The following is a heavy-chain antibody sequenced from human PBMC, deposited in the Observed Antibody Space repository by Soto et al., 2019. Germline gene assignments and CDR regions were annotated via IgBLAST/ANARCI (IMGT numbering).Heavy chain of an antibody. CDR3: ARTDTHSSGWTFGY. CDR1: GYTFTSYG. D-gene: IGHD6-19*01. V-gene: IGHV1-18*01. CDR2: ISAYNGNT. Sequence: GASVKVSCKASGYTFTSYGISWVRQAPGQGLEWMGWISAYNGNTNYALKLQGRVTMTTDTSTSTAYMELRSLRSDDTAVYYCARTDTHSSGWTFGYWGQGTLVTVSS. J-gene: IGHJ4*02.